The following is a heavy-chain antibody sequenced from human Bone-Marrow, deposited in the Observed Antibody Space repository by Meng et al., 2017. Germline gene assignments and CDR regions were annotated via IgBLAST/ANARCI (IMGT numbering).Heavy chain of an antibody. D-gene: IGHD6-19*01. CDR1: GASVSSGYW. J-gene: IGHJ4*02. CDR3: AASPGWWRIDS. V-gene: IGHV4-4*02. Sequence: VQLQEPGPGLVKPSGTLSLSCGVSGASVSSGYWWTWVRQPPGKGLEWIGEFHHSGTTNYNPSLRSRVTISVDTSKNQFSLRLTSVTAADTAVYYCAASPGWWRIDSWGQGTLVTVPS. CDR2: FHHSGTT.